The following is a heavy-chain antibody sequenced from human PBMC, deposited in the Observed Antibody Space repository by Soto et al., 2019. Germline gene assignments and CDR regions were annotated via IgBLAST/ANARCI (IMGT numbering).Heavy chain of an antibody. CDR3: AKVGASGRGPFDY. V-gene: IGHV3-23*01. CDR1: GFTFSSYA. CDR2: ISGSGGST. Sequence: LSLTCAASGFTFSSYAMSWVRQAPGKGLEWVSAISGSGGSTYYADSVKGRFTISRDNSKNTLYLQMNSLRAEDTAVYYCAKVGASGRGPFDYWGQGTLVTVSS. D-gene: IGHD3-10*01. J-gene: IGHJ4*02.